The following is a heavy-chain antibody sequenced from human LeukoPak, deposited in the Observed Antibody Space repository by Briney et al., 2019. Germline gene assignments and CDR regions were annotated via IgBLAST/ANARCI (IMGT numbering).Heavy chain of an antibody. J-gene: IGHJ4*02. CDR1: GYAFTSYG. CDR2: ISAYNGNT. Sequence: ASVKVSCKASGYAFTSYGINWVRQAPGQGLEWMGWISAYNGNTNYAQKLQGRVTMTTDTSTSTAYMELRSLRSDDTAVYYCARVGRDSSGYYATSYFDYWGQGTLVTVSS. D-gene: IGHD3-22*01. CDR3: ARVGRDSSGYYATSYFDY. V-gene: IGHV1-18*01.